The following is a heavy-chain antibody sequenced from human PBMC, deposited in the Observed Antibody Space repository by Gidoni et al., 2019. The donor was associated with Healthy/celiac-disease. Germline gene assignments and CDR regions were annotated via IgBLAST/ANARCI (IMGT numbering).Heavy chain of an antibody. CDR1: GYTFTGYY. D-gene: IGHD6-6*01. CDR3: ARAYSSSGFRNYGMDV. Sequence: QVQLVQSGAEVKKPGASVKVSCKASGYTFTGYYMHWVRQAPGQGLEWMGWINPNSGGTNYAQKFQGWVTMTRDTSISTAYMELSRLRSDDTAVYYCARAYSSSGFRNYGMDVWGQGTTVTVSS. V-gene: IGHV1-2*04. J-gene: IGHJ6*02. CDR2: INPNSGGT.